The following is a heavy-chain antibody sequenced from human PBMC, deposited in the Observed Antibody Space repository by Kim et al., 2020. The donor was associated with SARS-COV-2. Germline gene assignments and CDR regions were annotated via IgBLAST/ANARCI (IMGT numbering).Heavy chain of an antibody. CDR3: ARHPYDFWSGPDL. Sequence: YSPSFQGQVTISADKSISTAYLQWSSLKASDTAMYYCARHPYDFWSGPDLWGQGTTVTVSS. V-gene: IGHV5-51*01. D-gene: IGHD3-3*01. J-gene: IGHJ6*02.